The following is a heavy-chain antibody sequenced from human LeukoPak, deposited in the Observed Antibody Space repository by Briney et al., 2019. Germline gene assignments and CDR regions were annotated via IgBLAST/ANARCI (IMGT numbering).Heavy chain of an antibody. CDR2: ISWNSGSI. CDR1: GFTFDDYA. CDR3: AKDMKDRHSSSWYYFYYYGMDV. Sequence: PGGSLRLSCAASGFTFDDYAMHWVRQAPGKGLEWVSGISWNSGSIGYADSVKGRFTISRDNAKNSLYLQMNSLRAEDTALYYCAKDMKDRHSSSWYYFYYYGMDVWAKGPRSPSP. V-gene: IGHV3-9*01. J-gene: IGHJ6*02. D-gene: IGHD6-13*01.